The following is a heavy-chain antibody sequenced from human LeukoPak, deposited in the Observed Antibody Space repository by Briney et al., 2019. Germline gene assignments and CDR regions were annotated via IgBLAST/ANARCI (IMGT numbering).Heavy chain of an antibody. J-gene: IGHJ4*02. CDR3: ARDLLGWELHYFDY. CDR2: ITGSSSYI. CDR1: GFTFSIYN. D-gene: IGHD1-26*01. Sequence: PGGSLRLSCAASGFTFSIYNMNWVRQAPGKGLEWVSSITGSSSYIYYADSVKGRFSISRDNDKTSLYLQMNSLRAEDTAVYYCARDLLGWELHYFDYWGQGTLVTVSS. V-gene: IGHV3-21*01.